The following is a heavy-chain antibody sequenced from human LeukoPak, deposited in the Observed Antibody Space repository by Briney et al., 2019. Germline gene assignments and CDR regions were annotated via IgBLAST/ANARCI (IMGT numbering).Heavy chain of an antibody. CDR2: TSYSEGT. CDR1: GGSVSRGGYY. D-gene: IGHD1-26*01. J-gene: IGHJ4*02. Sequence: SSETLSLTRTVSGGSVSRGGYYWNWIRQHPGKGLEWIGFTSYSEGTYYNPSLMSRITISVDRSQNQFSLKMRDVTAADTAVYFCATADWESFYFDSWGQGALVAVSS. V-gene: IGHV4-31*03. CDR3: ATADWESFYFDS.